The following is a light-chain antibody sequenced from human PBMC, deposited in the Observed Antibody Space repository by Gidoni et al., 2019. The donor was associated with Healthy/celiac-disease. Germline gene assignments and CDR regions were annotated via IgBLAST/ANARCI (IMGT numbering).Light chain of an antibody. CDR3: QQYGSSPPIT. CDR2: GAS. Sequence: DIVLTQSPGTLSLSPGERATLSCRASQSVSSSYLAWYQQKPGQAPRLLIYGASCRATGIPDRFSGSGSGTDFTLTISRLEPEDFAVYYCQQYGSSPPITFGQGTRLEIK. J-gene: IGKJ5*01. V-gene: IGKV3-20*01. CDR1: QSVSSSY.